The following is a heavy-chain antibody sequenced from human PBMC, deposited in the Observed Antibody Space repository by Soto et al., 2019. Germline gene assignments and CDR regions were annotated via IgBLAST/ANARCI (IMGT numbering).Heavy chain of an antibody. Sequence: GPPVKVSCKASGGTFSSYAISWVRQAPGQGLEWMGGIIPIFGTANYAQKFQGRVTITADESTSTAYMELSSLRSEDTAVYYCARERRSGRPIAAAGPFDYWGQGTLVTV. CDR3: ARERRSGRPIAAAGPFDY. CDR1: GGTFSSYA. CDR2: IIPIFGTA. J-gene: IGHJ4*02. V-gene: IGHV1-69*13. D-gene: IGHD6-13*01.